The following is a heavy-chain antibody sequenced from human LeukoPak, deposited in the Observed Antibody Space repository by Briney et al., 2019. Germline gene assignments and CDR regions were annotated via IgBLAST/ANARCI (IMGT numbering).Heavy chain of an antibody. V-gene: IGHV3-9*01. D-gene: IGHD6-13*01. J-gene: IGHJ5*02. CDR3: AKELYSSSWYNWFDP. CDR1: GFTFDDYA. Sequence: PGGSLRLSCAASGFTFDDYAIHWVRQAPGKGLEWVSGISWNSGSIGYADSVKGRFTISRDNAKNSLYLQMNSLRAEDTALYYCAKELYSSSWYNWFDPWGQGPLVTVSS. CDR2: ISWNSGSI.